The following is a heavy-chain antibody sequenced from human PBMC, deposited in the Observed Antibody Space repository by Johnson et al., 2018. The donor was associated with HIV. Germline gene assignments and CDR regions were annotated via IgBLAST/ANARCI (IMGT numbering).Heavy chain of an antibody. D-gene: IGHD2-15*01. CDR2: MRYDGSNK. Sequence: QVQLVESVGGVVQPGGSLRLSCAASGFSFSSYGMHWVRQAPGKGLEWVAFMRYDGSNKYYSDSVKGRFTISRDNAKNSLFLQMSSLKAEDTAVYYCARDLRPHCGGGSCFHASDVWGQGTMVTVSS. CDR1: GFSFSSYG. V-gene: IGHV3-30*02. J-gene: IGHJ3*01. CDR3: ARDLRPHCGGGSCFHASDV.